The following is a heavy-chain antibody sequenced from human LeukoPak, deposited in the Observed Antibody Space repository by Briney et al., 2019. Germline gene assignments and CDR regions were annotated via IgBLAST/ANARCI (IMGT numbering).Heavy chain of an antibody. J-gene: IGHJ5*02. CDR1: GFTFSSYW. V-gene: IGHV3-23*01. Sequence: GGSLRLSCAASGFTFSSYWMSWVRQAPGKGLEWVSAISGSGGSTYYADSVKGRFTISRDNSKNTLYLQMNSLRAEDTAVYYCAKHFSSTTVTTWFDPWGQGTLVTVSS. CDR2: ISGSGGST. D-gene: IGHD4-17*01. CDR3: AKHFSSTTVTTWFDP.